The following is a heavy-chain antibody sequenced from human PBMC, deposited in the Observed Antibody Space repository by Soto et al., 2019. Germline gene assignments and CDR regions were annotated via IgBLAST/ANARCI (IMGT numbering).Heavy chain of an antibody. V-gene: IGHV3-23*01. J-gene: IGHJ6*04. CDR1: GFPFRTYT. CDR2: IRGLSPYT. CDR3: AKDNKHVLRFSVGYYYGMEV. D-gene: IGHD3-3*01. Sequence: HPGGSLRLSCISSGFPFRTYTMNWVRQAPGKGLEWVSGIRGLSPYTFYAASVKGRFTISRDNSKNTLYLQMNSLSAEDTAVYYRAKDNKHVLRFSVGYYYGMEVWGKLTTFPVAS.